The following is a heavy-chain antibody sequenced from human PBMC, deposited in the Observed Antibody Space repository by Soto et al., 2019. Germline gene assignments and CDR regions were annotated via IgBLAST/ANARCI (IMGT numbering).Heavy chain of an antibody. CDR2: IYYSGST. Sequence: SETLSLTCTVSGGSISSGDYYWSWIRQPPGKGLEWIGYIYYSGSTYYNPSLKSRVTISVDTSKKQFSLKLSSVTAADTAVYYCATDLDYDSSGGGAFDIWGQGTMVTVSS. J-gene: IGHJ3*02. CDR3: ATDLDYDSSGGGAFDI. V-gene: IGHV4-30-4*01. CDR1: GGSISSGDYY. D-gene: IGHD3-22*01.